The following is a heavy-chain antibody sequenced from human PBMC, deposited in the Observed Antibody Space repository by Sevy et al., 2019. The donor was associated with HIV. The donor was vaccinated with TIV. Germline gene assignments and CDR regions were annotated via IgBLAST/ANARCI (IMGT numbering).Heavy chain of an antibody. J-gene: IGHJ4*02. CDR3: ARVGDGSGSYYLDY. Sequence: SETLSLTRAVYGGSFSGYYWSWIRQPPGKGLEWIEEINHSGSTNYNPSLKSRVTISVDTSKNQFSLKLSSVTAADTAVYYCARVGDGSGSYYLDYWGQGTLVTVSS. CDR2: INHSGST. D-gene: IGHD3-10*01. V-gene: IGHV4-34*01. CDR1: GGSFSGYY.